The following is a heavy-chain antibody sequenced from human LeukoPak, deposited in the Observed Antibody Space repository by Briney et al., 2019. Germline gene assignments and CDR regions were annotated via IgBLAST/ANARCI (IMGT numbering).Heavy chain of an antibody. CDR3: ARSTSLTASGYDY. D-gene: IGHD4-17*01. Sequence: GASVKVSCKTSGYTVTSYHINWVRQATGQGLEWMGWMNPYSGDRGYAQKFQGRVSITSDTSISTAYLELSSLRSDDTAVYFCARSTSLTASGYDYWGQGTLVTVSS. CDR2: MNPYSGDR. CDR1: GYTVTSYH. J-gene: IGHJ4*02. V-gene: IGHV1-8*03.